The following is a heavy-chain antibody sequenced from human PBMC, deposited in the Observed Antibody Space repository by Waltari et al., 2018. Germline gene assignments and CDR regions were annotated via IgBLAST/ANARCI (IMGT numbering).Heavy chain of an antibody. D-gene: IGHD6-19*01. J-gene: IGHJ4*02. V-gene: IGHV4-34*01. CDR2: INHSGST. Sequence: QVQLQQWGAGLLKPSETLSLTCAVYGGSFSGYYWSWIRPPPGKGLEWIGEINHSGSTNYNPSLKSRVTISVDTSKNQFSLKLSSVTAADTAVYYCARGWAVAGTGYYFDYWGQGTLVTVSS. CDR3: ARGWAVAGTGYYFDY. CDR1: GGSFSGYY.